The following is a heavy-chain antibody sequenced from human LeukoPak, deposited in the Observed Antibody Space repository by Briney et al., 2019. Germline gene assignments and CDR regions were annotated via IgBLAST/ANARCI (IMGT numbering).Heavy chain of an antibody. J-gene: IGHJ3*02. CDR3: AKDQFGELLLTDAFDI. V-gene: IGHV3-23*01. CDR2: ITGTSDRT. Sequence: GGSLRLSCAASGFSFSNFGMAWVRQAPGKGLEWVSAITGTSDRTYYADSVKGRFTISRDNSKNTLYLQMNSLRAEDTAVYYCAKDQFGELLLTDAFDIWGQGTMVTVSS. CDR1: GFSFSNFG. D-gene: IGHD3-10*01.